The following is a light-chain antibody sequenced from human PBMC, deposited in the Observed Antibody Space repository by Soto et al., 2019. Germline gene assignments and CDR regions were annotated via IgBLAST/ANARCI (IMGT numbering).Light chain of an antibody. J-gene: IGKJ1*01. CDR3: QQVNYWPWT. CDR1: QSVSSD. V-gene: IGKV3-15*01. Sequence: TPMTQSPSTLSMSPGEGATLSCRASQSVSSDLAWYQQKPGQAPRLLIYGASTRATGFSARFSGSGSGTEFTLTISSLQSEDLAVYYCQQVNYWPWTFGQGTKVDI. CDR2: GAS.